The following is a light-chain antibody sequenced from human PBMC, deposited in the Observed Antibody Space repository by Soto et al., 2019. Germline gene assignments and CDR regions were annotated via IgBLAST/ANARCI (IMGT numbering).Light chain of an antibody. Sequence: AMHTTQSPSFVSASVGYRVTITCRASESIRNDLGWYQKKPRKAPNLLIFAAFNLQSGVPSRFSGGGSGTAFTLTLSSLQSEDFASYYCVQHFNFSWTFGQGTNVDIK. CDR1: ESIRND. J-gene: IGKJ1*01. CDR2: AAF. CDR3: VQHFNFSWT. V-gene: IGKV1-6*01.